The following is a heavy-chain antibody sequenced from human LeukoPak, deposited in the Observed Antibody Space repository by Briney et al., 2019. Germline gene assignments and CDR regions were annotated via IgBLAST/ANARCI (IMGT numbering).Heavy chain of an antibody. Sequence: GESLKISCQGSGYSFTNYWIGWVRQMPGKGLEWMGIIYPGDSDTRYSPSFQGQVTISADKSINTAYLQWSSLKASDTAMYYCARSPRAGQTGLGYWGQGTLVTVSS. V-gene: IGHV5-51*01. D-gene: IGHD3-9*01. J-gene: IGHJ4*02. CDR1: GYSFTNYW. CDR2: IYPGDSDT. CDR3: ARSPRAGQTGLGY.